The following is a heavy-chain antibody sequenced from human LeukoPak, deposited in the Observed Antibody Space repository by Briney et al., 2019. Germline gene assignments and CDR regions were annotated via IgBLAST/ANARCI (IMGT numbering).Heavy chain of an antibody. CDR2: IYSGGST. CDR3: ARDPRYDFWSGYSPSYFDL. CDR1: GFTVSSNY. J-gene: IGHJ2*01. Sequence: PGGSLRLSCAASGFTVSSNYMSWVHQAPGKGLEWVSVIYSGGSTYYADSVKGRFTISRDNSKNTLYLQMNSLRAEDTAVYYCARDPRYDFWSGYSPSYFDLWGRGTLVTVSS. D-gene: IGHD3-3*01. V-gene: IGHV3-53*01.